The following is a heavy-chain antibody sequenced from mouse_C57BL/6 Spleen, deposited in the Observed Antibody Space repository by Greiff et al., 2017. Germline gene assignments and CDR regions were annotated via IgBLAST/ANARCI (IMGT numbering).Heavy chain of an antibody. CDR1: GYTFTSYW. V-gene: IGHV1-69*01. D-gene: IGHD3-1*01. CDR2: IDPSDSYT. Sequence: VQLQQPGAELVMPGASVKLSCKASGYTFTSYWMHWVKQRPGQGLEWIGEIDPSDSYTNYNQKFKGKSTLTVDKSSSTAYMQLSSLTSEDSAVXYCARSGELYFDYWGQGTTLTVSS. CDR3: ARSGELYFDY. J-gene: IGHJ2*01.